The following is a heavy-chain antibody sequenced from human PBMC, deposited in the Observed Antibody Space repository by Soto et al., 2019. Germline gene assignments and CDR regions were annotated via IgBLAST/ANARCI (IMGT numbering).Heavy chain of an antibody. CDR3: ARGSPVATDY. Sequence: QLQLQESGSVLVKPSQTLSLTCAVSGGSISSGGYSWSWIRQPPGKGLEWIGYIYHSGSTYYNPSLKSRVTISVDRSKNQFSLKLSSVTAADTAVYYCARGSPVATDYWGQGTLVTVSS. V-gene: IGHV4-30-2*01. CDR2: IYHSGST. D-gene: IGHD2-21*02. J-gene: IGHJ4*02. CDR1: GGSISSGGYS.